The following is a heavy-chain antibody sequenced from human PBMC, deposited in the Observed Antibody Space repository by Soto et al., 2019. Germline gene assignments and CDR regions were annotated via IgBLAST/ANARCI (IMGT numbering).Heavy chain of an antibody. V-gene: IGHV3-48*01. CDR1: GFTFSSYS. J-gene: IGHJ5*02. Sequence: EVQLVESGGGLIQPGGSLRLSCAASGFTFSSYSMNWVRQAPGKGLEWVSYISSSSSTIYYADSVTGRFTISRDNAKNSLYLHMNSLRAEDTAVYYCARAVITLWWIDPWGQGTLVTVSS. CDR2: ISSSSSTI. D-gene: IGHD3-10*01. CDR3: ARAVITLWWIDP.